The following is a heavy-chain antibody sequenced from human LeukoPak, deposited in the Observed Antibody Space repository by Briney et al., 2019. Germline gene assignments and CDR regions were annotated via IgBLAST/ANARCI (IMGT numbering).Heavy chain of an antibody. J-gene: IGHJ5*02. CDR1: GYTFTSYD. CDR3: ARGGGPIAAAGTKMNWFDP. V-gene: IGHV1-8*03. CDR2: MNPNSGNT. Sequence: ASVKVSCKASGYTFTSYDINWVRQATGQGLEWMGWMNPNSGNTGYAQKFQGRVTITRNTSISTAYMELSSLRSEDTAVYYCARGGGPIAAAGTKMNWFDPWGQGTLVTVSS. D-gene: IGHD6-13*01.